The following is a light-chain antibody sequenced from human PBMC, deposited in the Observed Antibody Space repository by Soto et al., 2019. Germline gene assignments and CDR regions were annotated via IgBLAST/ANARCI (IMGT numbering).Light chain of an antibody. CDR1: QSVFSSSTNKNY. Sequence: DIVMTQSPDSLAVSLGERATINCKSSQSVFSSSTNKNYLAWFQQKPGQPPKLLIYWASTRKSGVPDRFSGSGSGTDFTLTITSLQAEDVAVYYCQQYHSDPITFGQGTRLE. CDR3: QQYHSDPIT. J-gene: IGKJ5*01. CDR2: WAS. V-gene: IGKV4-1*01.